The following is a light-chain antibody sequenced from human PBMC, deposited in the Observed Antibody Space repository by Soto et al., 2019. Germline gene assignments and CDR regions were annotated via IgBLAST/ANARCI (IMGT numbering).Light chain of an antibody. CDR1: QSVSSN. V-gene: IGKV3-20*01. CDR2: GAS. CDR3: QQYGSSRT. Sequence: EIVMTQSPATLSVSPWERATFSCRASQSVSSNLAWYQQKPGQAPRLLIYGASRRATGIPDRFSGSGSGTDFTLTITRLEPEDFAVYYCQQYGSSRTFGQGTRLEIK. J-gene: IGKJ5*01.